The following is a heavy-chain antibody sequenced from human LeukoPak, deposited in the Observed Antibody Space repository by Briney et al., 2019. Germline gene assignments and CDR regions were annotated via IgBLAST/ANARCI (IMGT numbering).Heavy chain of an antibody. V-gene: IGHV3-23*01. D-gene: IGHD2-2*01. CDR3: AKEECSSTSCYLAY. CDR1: GSTFSSYA. J-gene: IGHJ4*02. CDR2: ISGSGGST. Sequence: GSLRLSCAASGSTFSSYAMSWVRQAPGKGLEWVSAISGSGGSTYYADSVKGRFTISRDNSKNTLYLQMNGLRAEDTAAYYCAKEECSSTSCYLAYWGQGTLVTVSS.